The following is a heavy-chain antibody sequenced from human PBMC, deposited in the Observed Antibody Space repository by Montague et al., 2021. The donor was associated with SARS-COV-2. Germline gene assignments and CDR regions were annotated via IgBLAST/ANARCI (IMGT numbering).Heavy chain of an antibody. V-gene: IGHV2-26*01. D-gene: IGHD3-3*01. CDR2: IFLNGEQ. CDR1: GFSLNNRLG. CDR3: ARIRPDPPLLYLGVWDYYFDF. Sequence: PALVKPTQTLTLTCTASGFSLNNRLGVTWFRQPPGKALEWLANIFLNGEQSVSTSLNTRLHISRHTSTSRVVLSMTTVGPADTATYYCARIRPDPPLLYLGVWDYYFDFWGQGILVSVSS. J-gene: IGHJ4*02.